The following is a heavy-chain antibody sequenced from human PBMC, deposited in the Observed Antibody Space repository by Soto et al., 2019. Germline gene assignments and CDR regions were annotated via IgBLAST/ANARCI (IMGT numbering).Heavy chain of an antibody. CDR1: GDSISSSY. J-gene: IGHJ4*02. D-gene: IGHD3-22*01. CDR2: MYYSGRT. V-gene: IGHV4-59*01. Sequence: KPXETLSLTFTVSGDSISSSYWSWIRQPPGKGLEWIGYMYYSGRTNYNPSLKSRVTISVDTLKNQFSLKLSSVTAADTAVYYCARAYDSSLPSDHWGQGTLVTVSS. CDR3: ARAYDSSLPSDH.